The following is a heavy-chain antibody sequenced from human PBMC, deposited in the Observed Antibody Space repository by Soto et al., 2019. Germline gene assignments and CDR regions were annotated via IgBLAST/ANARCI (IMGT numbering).Heavy chain of an antibody. CDR1: GGSISSYY. CDR3: ARLPPPGYSSGWQEAFDY. Sequence: PSETLSLTCTVSGGSISSYYWSWIRQPPGKGLEWIGYIYYSGSTNYNPSLKSRVTISVDTSKNQFSLKLSSVTAADTAVYYCARLPPPGYSSGWQEAFDYWGKGTLVTV. V-gene: IGHV4-59*08. J-gene: IGHJ4*02. D-gene: IGHD6-19*01. CDR2: IYYSGST.